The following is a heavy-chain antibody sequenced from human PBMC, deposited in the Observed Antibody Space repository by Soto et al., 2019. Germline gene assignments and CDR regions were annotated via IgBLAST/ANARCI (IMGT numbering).Heavy chain of an antibody. V-gene: IGHV2-5*02. D-gene: IGHD3-10*01. CDR1: GFSLSTSGVG. J-gene: IGHJ4*02. CDR3: VHNDYYGSGRQTYYFDY. CDR2: IYWDDDK. Sequence: GSGPTLVNPTQTLTLTCTFSGFSLSTSGVGVGWIRQPPRKALELLALIYWDDDKRYSPSLKSRLTITKDTSKNQVVLTMTNMDPVDTATYYCVHNDYYGSGRQTYYFDYWGQGALVTVSS.